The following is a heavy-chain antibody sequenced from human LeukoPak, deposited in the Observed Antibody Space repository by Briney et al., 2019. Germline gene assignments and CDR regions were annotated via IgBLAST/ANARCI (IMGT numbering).Heavy chain of an antibody. CDR1: GYTFTCYY. Sequence: ASVKVSCKASGYTFTCYYMHWVRQAPGQGLEWMGWINPNSGGTNYAQKFQGRVTMTRDTSISTAYMELSRLRSDDTAVYYCARDLAPTGFWSGYSGIWGQGTLVTVSS. CDR3: ARDLAPTGFWSGYSGI. CDR2: INPNSGGT. V-gene: IGHV1-2*02. J-gene: IGHJ4*02. D-gene: IGHD3-3*01.